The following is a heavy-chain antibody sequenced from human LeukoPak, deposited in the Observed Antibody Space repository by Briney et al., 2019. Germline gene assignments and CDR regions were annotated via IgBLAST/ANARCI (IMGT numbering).Heavy chain of an antibody. CDR3: ARQLYSSGWYERVIYYYYYGMDV. J-gene: IGHJ6*02. CDR2: IYPADSDT. Sequence: GESLKISCKGSGYSFATYWIGWVRQMPEKGLEWLGIIYPADSDTKYSPSLQGQVTISAAMSISTTYLQWSSLKASDTAMYYCARQLYSSGWYERVIYYYYYGMDVWGQGTTVTVSS. CDR1: GYSFATYW. V-gene: IGHV5-51*01. D-gene: IGHD6-19*01.